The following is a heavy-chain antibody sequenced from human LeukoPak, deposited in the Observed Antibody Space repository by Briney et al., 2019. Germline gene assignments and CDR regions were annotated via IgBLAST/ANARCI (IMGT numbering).Heavy chain of an antibody. CDR1: GYTFTGYY. Sequence: ASVKVSCKASGYTFTGYYMHWVRQAPGQGLEWMGWINPNSGGTNYAQKFQGRVTMTRDTSTSTVYMELSSLRSEDTAVYYCARGSSMTSFDYWGQGTLVTVSS. J-gene: IGHJ4*02. V-gene: IGHV1-2*02. CDR2: INPNSGGT. D-gene: IGHD2/OR15-2a*01. CDR3: ARGSSMTSFDY.